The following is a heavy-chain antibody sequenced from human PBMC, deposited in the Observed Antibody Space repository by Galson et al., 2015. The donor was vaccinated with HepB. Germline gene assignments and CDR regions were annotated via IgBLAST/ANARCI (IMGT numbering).Heavy chain of an antibody. CDR1: GGTFSSYT. J-gene: IGHJ4*02. CDR3: ATGEGRYEVRGVIPPDY. V-gene: IGHV1-69*02. CDR2: IIPVLGIA. D-gene: IGHD3-10*01. Sequence: SVKVSCKASGGTFSSYTISWVRQAPGQGLEWMGRIIPVLGIANYAQKFQGRVTITADKSTSTAYMELSSLRSEDTAVYYCATGEGRYEVRGVIPPDYWGQGTLVTVSS.